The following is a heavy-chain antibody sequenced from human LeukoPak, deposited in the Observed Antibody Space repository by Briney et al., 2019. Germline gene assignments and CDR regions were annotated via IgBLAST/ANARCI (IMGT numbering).Heavy chain of an antibody. CDR3: ARALGKRPYYFDY. V-gene: IGHV4-61*02. D-gene: IGHD1-26*01. J-gene: IGHJ4*02. CDR1: GDSISSSRHY. CDR2: IYPSGNT. Sequence: SETLSLTCTVSGDSISSSRHYWSWIRQPAGKGLEWVGRIYPSGNTNYNPSLKSRVTISLDTSKNQFSLKLSSVTAADTAVYYCARALGKRPYYFDYWGQGTLVTVSS.